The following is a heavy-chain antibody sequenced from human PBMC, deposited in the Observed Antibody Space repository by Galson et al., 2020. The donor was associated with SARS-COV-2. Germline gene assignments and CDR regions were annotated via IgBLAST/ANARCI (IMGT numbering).Heavy chain of an antibody. Sequence: ASVKVSCKASGYTFTDYYMHWVRQAPGQGLEWMGWINPNSGGTNYAQKFQGRVTMTRDMSTSTAYMELSRLRSDDTAVYYCVRDQGGGSYRLGFDYWGQGTLVTVSS. J-gene: IGHJ4*02. D-gene: IGHD1-26*01. CDR1: GYTFTDYY. CDR3: VRDQGGGSYRLGFDY. CDR2: INPNSGGT. V-gene: IGHV1-2*02.